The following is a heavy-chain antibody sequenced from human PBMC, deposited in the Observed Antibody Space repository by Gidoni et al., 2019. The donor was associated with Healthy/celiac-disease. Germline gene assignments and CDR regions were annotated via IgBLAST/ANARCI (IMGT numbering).Heavy chain of an antibody. CDR2: IYYSGST. Sequence: QLLLQESGPGLVKPSETLSPPCTVTGGSISSSSYYWCWIRQPPGKGLEWIGSIYYSGSTYYNPSLKSRVTISVDTSKNQFSLKLSSVTAADTAVYYCARHTYWGQGTMVTVSS. V-gene: IGHV4-39*07. CDR3: ARHTY. J-gene: IGHJ3*01. CDR1: GGSISSSSYY.